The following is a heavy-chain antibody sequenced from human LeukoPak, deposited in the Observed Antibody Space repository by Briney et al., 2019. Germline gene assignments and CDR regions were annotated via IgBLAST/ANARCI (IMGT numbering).Heavy chain of an antibody. CDR3: ANSRRYYYYYMDV. V-gene: IGHV1-18*01. CDR1: SYTFTSYG. Sequence: GASVKVSCKASSYTFTSYGISWVRQAPGQGLEWMGWISAYNGNTNYAQKLQGRVTMTTDTSTSTAYMELRSLRSDDTAVYYCANSRRYYYYYMDVWGKGTTVTVSS. J-gene: IGHJ6*03. CDR2: ISAYNGNT. D-gene: IGHD2-15*01.